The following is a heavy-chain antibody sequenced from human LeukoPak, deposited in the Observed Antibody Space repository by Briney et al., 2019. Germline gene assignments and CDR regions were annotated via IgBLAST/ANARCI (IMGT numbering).Heavy chain of an antibody. CDR1: GFTFSSYW. CDR3: ARDGPHYDFWSGPAY. CDR2: INEDGSEK. D-gene: IGHD3-3*01. Sequence: PGGSLRLSCEASGFTFSSYWMSWVRQAPGKGLEWVANINEDGSEKYYVESVKGRFTISRDNAKNPLYLQMDSLRAEDTAVYYCARDGPHYDFWSGPAYWGQGTLVTVSS. J-gene: IGHJ4*02. V-gene: IGHV3-7*05.